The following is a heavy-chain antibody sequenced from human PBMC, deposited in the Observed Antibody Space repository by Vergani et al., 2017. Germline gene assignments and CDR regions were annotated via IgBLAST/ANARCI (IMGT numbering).Heavy chain of an antibody. V-gene: IGHV3-21*01. CDR3: AKDPRYRPTTNYYYMDG. D-gene: IGHD1-26*01. J-gene: IGHJ6*03. Sequence: EVQLVESGGGLVKPGGSLRLSCAASGFTFSSYSMNWVRQAPGKGLEWVSSISSSSSYIYYADSVKGRFTISRDNGKNSLYLQMNSLRAEDTAVYYCAKDPRYRPTTNYYYMDGWGKGTTVTVSS. CDR2: ISSSSSYI. CDR1: GFTFSSYS.